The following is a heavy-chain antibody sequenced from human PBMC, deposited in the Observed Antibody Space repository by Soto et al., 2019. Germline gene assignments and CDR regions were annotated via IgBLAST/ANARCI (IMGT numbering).Heavy chain of an antibody. CDR2: IKQDGSEK. D-gene: IGHD3-10*01. V-gene: IGHV3-7*01. CDR3: ARDYYGSGSYYIVSYYYYGMDV. CDR1: GFTFSSYW. Sequence: LRLSCAASGFTFSSYWMSWVRQAPGKGLEWVANIKQDGSEKYYVDSVKGRFTISRDNAKNSLYLQMNSLRAEDTAVYYCARDYYGSGSYYIVSYYYYGMDVWGQGTTVTVSS. J-gene: IGHJ6*02.